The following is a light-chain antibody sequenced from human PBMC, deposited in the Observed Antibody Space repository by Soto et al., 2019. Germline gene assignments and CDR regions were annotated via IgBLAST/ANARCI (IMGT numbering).Light chain of an antibody. V-gene: IGKV2-28*01. Sequence: DIVMTQSPLSLPVTPGEPASISCRSSQSLLHSNGYNYLDWYLQKPGQSPQLLIYLGSNRASGVPERFSGSRSGTDFTLKISRVEAEDVGVYYCMQALQTPPYTFGQGTKLEIK. CDR3: MQALQTPPYT. CDR2: LGS. CDR1: QSLLHSNGYNY. J-gene: IGKJ2*01.